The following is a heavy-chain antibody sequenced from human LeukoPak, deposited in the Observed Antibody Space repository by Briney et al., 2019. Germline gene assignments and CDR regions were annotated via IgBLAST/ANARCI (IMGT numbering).Heavy chain of an antibody. J-gene: IGHJ5*02. CDR3: ARGRRCSSTSCYTEGWFDP. Sequence: GGSLRLSCAASGFTFSSYSMNWVRQAPGKGLEWVSSISSSSSYIYYADSVKGRFTISRDNAKNSLYLQMNSLRAEDTAVYYCARGRRCSSTSCYTEGWFDPWGQGTLVTVSS. CDR1: GFTFSSYS. V-gene: IGHV3-21*04. D-gene: IGHD2-2*02. CDR2: ISSSSSYI.